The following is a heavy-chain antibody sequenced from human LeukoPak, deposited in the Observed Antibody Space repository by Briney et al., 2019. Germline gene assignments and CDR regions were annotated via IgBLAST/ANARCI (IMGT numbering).Heavy chain of an antibody. CDR1: GGSISSYY. Sequence: PSETLSLTCTVSGGSISSYYWSWIRQPPGKGLEWIGYIYYSGSTNYNPSLKSRVTISVDTSKNQFSLRLSSVTAADTAVYYCATQPEYYYDSSGYNDYWGQGTLVTVSS. V-gene: IGHV4-59*08. CDR3: ATQPEYYYDSSGYNDY. J-gene: IGHJ4*02. CDR2: IYYSGST. D-gene: IGHD3-22*01.